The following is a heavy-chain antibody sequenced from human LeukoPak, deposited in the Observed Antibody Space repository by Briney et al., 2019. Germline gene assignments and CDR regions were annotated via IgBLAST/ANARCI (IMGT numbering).Heavy chain of an antibody. J-gene: IGHJ4*02. Sequence: GGSLRLSCAASGFTFSSYGMSWVRQAPGKGLEWVSAISGSGGSTYYADSVKGRFTISRDNSKNTLYLQMNSLRAEDTAVYYCAKDLGPYGSGSYYKGFDYWGQGTLVTVSS. V-gene: IGHV3-23*01. D-gene: IGHD3-10*01. CDR1: GFTFSSYG. CDR2: ISGSGGST. CDR3: AKDLGPYGSGSYYKGFDY.